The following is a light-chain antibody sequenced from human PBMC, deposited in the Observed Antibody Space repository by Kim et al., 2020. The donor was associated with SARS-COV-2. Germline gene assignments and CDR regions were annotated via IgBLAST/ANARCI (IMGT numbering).Light chain of an antibody. CDR3: QEHNTLCT. J-gene: IGKJ1*01. V-gene: IGKV1-9*01. CDR1: HDINTY. Sequence: DIQLTQSPSSLSASIGDRVTITCQASHDINTYLAWHQQKPGQAPNLLISDATTLDRGVPSRFSGSGSGTDFTLTITGLQPEDYGTYYCQEHNTLCTFGQGTQVDIK. CDR2: DAT.